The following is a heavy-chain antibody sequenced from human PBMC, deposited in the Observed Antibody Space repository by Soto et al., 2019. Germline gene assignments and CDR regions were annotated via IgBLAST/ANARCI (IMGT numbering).Heavy chain of an antibody. CDR1: GGSINSSSYF. D-gene: IGHD6-19*01. V-gene: IGHV4-39*01. Sequence: SETLSPPGRVSGGSINSSSYFWGWVRQPPGKGLEWIGSIYYSGSTYYNPSLRSRDTISVDTSKTQFSLKLSSGTAADTAVFYCARHYSSGSRNWFDPWGQGTLVTVSS. CDR3: ARHYSSGSRNWFDP. CDR2: IYYSGST. J-gene: IGHJ5*02.